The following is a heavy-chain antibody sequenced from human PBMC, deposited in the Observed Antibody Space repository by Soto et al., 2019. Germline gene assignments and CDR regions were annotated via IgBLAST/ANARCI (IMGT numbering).Heavy chain of an antibody. Sequence: SETLSLTCAVSGGSISSSNWWSWVRQPPGKGLEWIGEIYHSGSTNYNPSLKSRVTISVDKSKNQFSLKLSSVTAADTAVYYCARGHYYDSSGYYFPYFDYWGQGTLVTVSS. CDR3: ARGHYYDSSGYYFPYFDY. CDR1: GGSISSSNW. V-gene: IGHV4-4*02. CDR2: IYHSGST. D-gene: IGHD3-22*01. J-gene: IGHJ4*02.